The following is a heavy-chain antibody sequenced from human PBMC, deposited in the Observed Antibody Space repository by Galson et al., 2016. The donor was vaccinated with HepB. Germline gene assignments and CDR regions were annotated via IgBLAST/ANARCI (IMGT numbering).Heavy chain of an antibody. V-gene: IGHV3-30*18. D-gene: IGHD3-10*01. CDR2: ISKVGRIK. CDR3: AKEDGGSGSYLEY. Sequence: SLRLSCAASGFIFSSYAMRWVRQAPGKGLEWVSVISKVGRIKNYAESEEDRFTISKDNSKNTLYLQMNTMTVEDTAVYYCAKEDGGSGSYLEYWGQGTLVTVSS. J-gene: IGHJ4*02. CDR1: GFIFSSYA.